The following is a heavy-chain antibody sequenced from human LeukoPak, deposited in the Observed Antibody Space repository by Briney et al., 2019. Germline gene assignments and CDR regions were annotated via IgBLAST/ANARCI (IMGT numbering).Heavy chain of an antibody. Sequence: SETLSLTCTVSGGSISSYYRSWIRQTAGKGLEWIGRIYTSGSTNYNPSLKSRVTMSVDTSKNQFSLKLSSVTAADTAVYYCARVRGNCSSTSSYTWFDPCGQGTLVTVSS. CDR3: ARVRGNCSSTSSYTWFDP. CDR2: IYTSGST. V-gene: IGHV4-4*07. D-gene: IGHD2-2*02. CDR1: GGSISSYY. J-gene: IGHJ5*02.